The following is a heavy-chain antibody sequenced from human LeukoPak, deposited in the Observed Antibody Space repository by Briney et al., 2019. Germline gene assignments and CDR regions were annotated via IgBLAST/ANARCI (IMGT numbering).Heavy chain of an antibody. V-gene: IGHV4-30-4*01. CDR2: IYYSGSA. CDR3: ARDRGMTTIDY. Sequence: SETLSLTCTVSGGSISSGDYYWSWIRQPPGKGLEWIAYIYYSGSAYYNPSLKSRVTISVDTSKNQFSLKLSSVTAADTAVYYCARDRGMTTIDYWGQGTLVTVSS. J-gene: IGHJ4*02. CDR1: GGSISSGDYY. D-gene: IGHD3-10*01.